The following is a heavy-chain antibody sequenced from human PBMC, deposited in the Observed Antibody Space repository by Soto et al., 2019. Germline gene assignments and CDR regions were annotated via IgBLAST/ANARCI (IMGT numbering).Heavy chain of an antibody. V-gene: IGHV4-59*01. J-gene: IGHJ6*02. CDR2: IYYSGST. CDR3: ARGGGRYYYGMDV. D-gene: IGHD2-15*01. CDR1: GASISSYY. Sequence: QVQLQESGPGLVKPSETLSLTCTVSGASISSYYWSWIRQPPGKGLEWIGYIYYSGSTNYNPSLKSRVTRSVDTSKTQFSLKLSSVTAADTAVYYCARGGGRYYYGMDVWGQGTTVTVSS.